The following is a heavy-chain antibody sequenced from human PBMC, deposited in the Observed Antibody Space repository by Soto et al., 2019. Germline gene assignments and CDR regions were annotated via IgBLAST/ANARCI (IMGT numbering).Heavy chain of an antibody. CDR3: ARRDSGGFYRFFDS. J-gene: IGHJ4*02. Sequence: SVKVSCKASGGSLSTNPISWVRQAPGQGLEWMGGTGSGAGPGNHAQKFQGRLTVTADKSTSTVYMELTNLSSEDTAVYYCARRDSGGFYRFFDSWGQGTLVTVSS. V-gene: IGHV1-69*06. D-gene: IGHD2-15*01. CDR2: TGSGAGPG. CDR1: GGSLSTNP.